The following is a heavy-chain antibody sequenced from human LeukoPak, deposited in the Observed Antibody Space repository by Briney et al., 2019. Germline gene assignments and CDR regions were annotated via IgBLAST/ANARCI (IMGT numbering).Heavy chain of an antibody. J-gene: IGHJ4*02. D-gene: IGHD6-19*01. CDR1: GFTFTSST. CDR3: ARDAVAGVFDY. V-gene: IGHV1-58*02. Sequence: SVKVSCKASGFTFTSSTIQWVRQARGQRLEWIGWIVVGSGNTNYAQKFQEGVTITRDMSTSTVYMELSSLRSEDTAVYYCARDAVAGVFDYWGQGTLVTVSS. CDR2: IVVGSGNT.